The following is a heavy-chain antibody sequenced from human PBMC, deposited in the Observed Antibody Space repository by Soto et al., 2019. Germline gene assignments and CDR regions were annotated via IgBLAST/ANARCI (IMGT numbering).Heavy chain of an antibody. D-gene: IGHD6-19*01. V-gene: IGHV1-69*01. CDR3: AKVRYSSPMGYYYGMDV. CDR1: RVAFSKFI. CDR2: IIPIFGTA. J-gene: IGHJ6*02. Sequence: QAQLEQSGGEVKKPGSSVKVSCKASRVAFSKFIVTWVRQAPELRLEWVGGIIPIFGTANYAQKFQGRVTITADESTSTSYMEVNNLRSEDTAVYYCAKVRYSSPMGYYYGMDVWGQGTTVTVSS.